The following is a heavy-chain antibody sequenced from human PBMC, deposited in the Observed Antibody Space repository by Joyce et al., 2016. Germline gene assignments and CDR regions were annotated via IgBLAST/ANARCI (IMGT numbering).Heavy chain of an antibody. CDR3: AREDDVAEAGSNWFDP. D-gene: IGHD6-19*01. J-gene: IGHJ5*02. Sequence: QVQLVQSGAEVKKPGSSVKVSCKTSGGTFSSYGINWVRQAPGQGPEWMGGIIPIFGTTNYAQKCQGRVTITADESTYTVYMELSSLTSEDTGVYFCAREDDVAEAGSNWFDPWGQGTLVTVSS. CDR1: GGTFSSYG. CDR2: IIPIFGTT. V-gene: IGHV1-69*01.